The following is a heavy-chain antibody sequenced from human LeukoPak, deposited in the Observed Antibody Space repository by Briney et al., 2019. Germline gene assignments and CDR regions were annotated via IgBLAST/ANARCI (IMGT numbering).Heavy chain of an antibody. V-gene: IGHV1-18*01. CDR3: ARVHGDPDFDY. D-gene: IGHD7-27*01. CDR1: GYTFTTYG. Sequence: ASVKVSCKASGYTFTTYGIGWVRQAPGQGLEWMGWISAYNGNAIYAQKSQGRVTMTTDTSTTTAYMELRSLRSDDTAVYYCARVHGDPDFDYWGQGTLVTVSS. J-gene: IGHJ4*02. CDR2: ISAYNGNA.